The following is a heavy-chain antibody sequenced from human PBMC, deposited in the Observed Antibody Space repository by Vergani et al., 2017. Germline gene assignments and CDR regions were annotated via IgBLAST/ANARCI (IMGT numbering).Heavy chain of an antibody. V-gene: IGHV3-43D*04. CDR3: TTGTVYYDFWSGYERDY. CDR2: ISWDGGST. D-gene: IGHD3-3*01. Sequence: EVQLVESGGGLVQPGGSLRLSCAASGFTFDDYAMHWVRQAPGKGLEWVSLISWDGGSTYYADSVKGRFTISRDNSKNSLYLQMNSLRAEDTALYYCTTGTVYYDFWSGYERDYWGQGTLVTVSS. CDR1: GFTFDDYA. J-gene: IGHJ4*02.